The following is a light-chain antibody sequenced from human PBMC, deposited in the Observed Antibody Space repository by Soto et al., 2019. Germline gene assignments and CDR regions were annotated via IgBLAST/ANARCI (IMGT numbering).Light chain of an antibody. CDR1: QSVSSY. Sequence: EVVLTQSPDTVSLSPGERATLSCRASQSVSSYLAWYQQKPGQAPRLLIYDASNRATGIPARFSGSGSGTDFTLTISRLEPEDFAVYYCQQYGSSPITFGQGTRLEIK. CDR2: DAS. V-gene: IGKV3-20*01. CDR3: QQYGSSPIT. J-gene: IGKJ5*01.